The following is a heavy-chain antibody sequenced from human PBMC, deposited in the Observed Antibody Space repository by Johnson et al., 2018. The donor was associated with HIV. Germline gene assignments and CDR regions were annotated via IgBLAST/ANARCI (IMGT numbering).Heavy chain of an antibody. V-gene: IGHV3-7*02. D-gene: IGHD6-13*01. CDR3: AKGPYSSSWYGVAFDI. CDR2: IKQDGSEK. CDR1: SSYW. J-gene: IGHJ3*02. Sequence: SSYWMSWVRQAPGKGLEWVANIKQDGSEKYYVDSVKGRFTISRDNSKNTLYLQMNSLRAEDTAVYYCAKGPYSSSWYGVAFDIWGQGTMVTVSS.